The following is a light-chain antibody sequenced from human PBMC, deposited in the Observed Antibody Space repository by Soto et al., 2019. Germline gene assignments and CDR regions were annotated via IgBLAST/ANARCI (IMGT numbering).Light chain of an antibody. Sequence: EIVLTQSPATLSVSPGESTTLSCRASQSVGSTLAWYQLKPGQSPRLLIYDASTRATGIPDRFSGTGSGTEFTLTISRLQSEDFAVYDCHQYDTRPHAFGQGTKVDIK. CDR2: DAS. J-gene: IGKJ1*01. V-gene: IGKV3-15*01. CDR3: HQYDTRPHA. CDR1: QSVGST.